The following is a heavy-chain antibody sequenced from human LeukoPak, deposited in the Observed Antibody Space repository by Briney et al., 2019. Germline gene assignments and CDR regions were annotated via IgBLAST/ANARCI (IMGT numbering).Heavy chain of an antibody. CDR2: IYYSGST. CDR1: GGSISSGDYY. J-gene: IGHJ4*02. Sequence: SQTLSLTCTVSGGSISSGDYYWSWIRQPPGKGLEWIGSIYYSGSTYYNPSLKSRVTISVDTSKNQFSLKLSSVTAADTAVYYCATIAVADTGLDYWGQGTLVTVSS. V-gene: IGHV4-39*07. D-gene: IGHD6-19*01. CDR3: ATIAVADTGLDY.